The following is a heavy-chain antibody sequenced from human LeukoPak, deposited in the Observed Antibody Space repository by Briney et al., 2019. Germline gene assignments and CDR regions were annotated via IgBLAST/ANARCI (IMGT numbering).Heavy chain of an antibody. CDR1: GFTFSTYS. J-gene: IGHJ6*02. CDR2: ISGSGDST. D-gene: IGHD2-2*01. V-gene: IGHV3-23*01. CDR3: AKDLSRNNYYYYYGMDV. Sequence: GGSLRLSCAASGFTFSTYSMNWVRQAPGKGLEWVSAISGSGDSTYYADSVKGRFTISRDNSKNTLYLQMNSLRAEDTAVYYCAKDLSRNNYYYYYGMDVWGQGTTVTVSS.